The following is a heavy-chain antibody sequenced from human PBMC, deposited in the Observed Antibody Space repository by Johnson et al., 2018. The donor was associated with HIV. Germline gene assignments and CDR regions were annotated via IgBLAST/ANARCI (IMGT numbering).Heavy chain of an antibody. J-gene: IGHJ3*02. CDR1: GFTFSDYY. CDR2: ISSSGSTR. V-gene: IGHV3-11*01. D-gene: IGHD1-14*01. CDR3: AKEGRYGAFPLWFDI. Sequence: VQLVESGGGLVKPGGSLRLSCAASGFTFSDYYMSWIRQAPGKGLEWVSYISSSGSTRYYADSVKGRFTISRDNSKNTLYLQMNSLRAEDTAVYYCAKEGRYGAFPLWFDIWGQGTMVTVSS.